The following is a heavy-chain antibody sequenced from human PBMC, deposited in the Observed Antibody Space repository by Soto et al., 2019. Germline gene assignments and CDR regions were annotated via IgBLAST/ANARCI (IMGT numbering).Heavy chain of an antibody. CDR1: GFSLTTSGVG. Sequence: QITLNESGPTQVKPRQTLTLTCTFSGFSLTTSGVGVGWIRQSPGKAPEWLALIYWDDDKRYSPSLKIRLTITKYTSKNQAVLTMADLDPADTATYYCAHRVLRTVFGLVTTTAIYFDFWGQGTPVAVSS. D-gene: IGHD3-3*01. CDR2: IYWDDDK. V-gene: IGHV2-5*02. CDR3: AHRVLRTVFGLVTTTAIYFDF. J-gene: IGHJ4*02.